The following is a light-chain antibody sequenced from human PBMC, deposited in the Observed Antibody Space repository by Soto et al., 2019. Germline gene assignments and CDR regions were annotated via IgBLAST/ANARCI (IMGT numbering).Light chain of an antibody. J-gene: IGLJ1*01. Sequence: VLTQPPSLSAAPGQMVTISCSGGNSNIGNNYVSWYQQLPGTAPKLLIYETNKRPSGIPDRFSGSKSGTSATLGITGLQTGDEADYYCGTWDSSLSTAYHVFGSGTKVTVL. CDR1: NSNIGNNY. V-gene: IGLV1-51*02. CDR3: GTWDSSLSTAYHV. CDR2: ETN.